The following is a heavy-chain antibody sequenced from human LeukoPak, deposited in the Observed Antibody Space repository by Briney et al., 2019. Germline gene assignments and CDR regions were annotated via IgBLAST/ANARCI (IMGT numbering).Heavy chain of an antibody. CDR3: ARDARRKVGATIADAFDI. D-gene: IGHD1-26*01. CDR2: ISAYNGNT. V-gene: IGHV1-18*01. Sequence: ASVKVSCKGSGYTFTSYGISWVRQAPGQGLEWMGWISAYNGNTNYAQKLQGRVTMTTDTSTSTAYMELRSLRSDDTAVYYCARDARRKVGATIADAFDIWGQGTMVTVSS. J-gene: IGHJ3*02. CDR1: GYTFTSYG.